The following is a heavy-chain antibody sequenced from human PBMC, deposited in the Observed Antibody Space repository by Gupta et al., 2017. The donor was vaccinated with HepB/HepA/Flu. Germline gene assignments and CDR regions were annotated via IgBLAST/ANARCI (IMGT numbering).Heavy chain of an antibody. V-gene: IGHV3-23*01. CDR2: VNEFGDTK. CDR3: SKCLVYYASGVYRSDDRLH. CDR1: GFPFISYA. D-gene: IGHD3-22*01. J-gene: IGHJ1*01. Sequence: EVQLLESGGDLVPPGGSLRLSCATSGFPFISYAMNWFRQAPGKGLGWGAAVNEFGDTKYYGDPGKGRFSISRDNSKNTVYVQMTRLRAEDTAVYFCSKCLVYYASGVYRSDDRLHWGQGTL.